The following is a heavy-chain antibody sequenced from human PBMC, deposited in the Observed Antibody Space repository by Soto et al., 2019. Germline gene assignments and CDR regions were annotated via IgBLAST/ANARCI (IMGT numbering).Heavy chain of an antibody. J-gene: IGHJ4*02. CDR3: ARDPPTIASAGREDY. D-gene: IGHD6-13*01. Sequence: ASVKVSCKASGYTFTSYGISWVRQAPGQGLERMGWISAYNGNTNYAQKLQGRVTMTTDTSTSTAYMELRSLRSDDTAVYYCARDPPTIASAGREDYWGQGTLVTVSS. CDR1: GYTFTSYG. CDR2: ISAYNGNT. V-gene: IGHV1-18*01.